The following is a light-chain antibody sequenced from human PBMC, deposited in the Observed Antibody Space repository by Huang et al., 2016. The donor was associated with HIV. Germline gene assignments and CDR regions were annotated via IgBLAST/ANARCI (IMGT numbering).Light chain of an antibody. CDR2: GST. CDR1: QSVGGN. CDR3: QQYNNWHLT. V-gene: IGKV3-15*01. J-gene: IGKJ4*01. Sequence: IVMTQTPATLPASPGGRATLSCRASQSVGGNMAWYQQKPGQAPRLIIYGSTTRAAGVPARFSGSGSGTDFTLTIYNLQSEDFAVYYCQQYNNWHLTFGGGTTV.